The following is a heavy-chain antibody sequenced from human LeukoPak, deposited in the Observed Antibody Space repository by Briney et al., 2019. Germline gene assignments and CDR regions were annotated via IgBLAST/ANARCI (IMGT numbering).Heavy chain of an antibody. CDR3: ARAFKDDAFDI. J-gene: IGHJ3*02. Sequence: SETLSLTCTVSGGSISSGDYYWSWIRQPPGKGLEWIGYIYYSGITYYNLTLKSRVTISVDRSKNQFSLKLSSVTAADTAVYYCARAFKDDAFDIWGQGTMVTVSS. V-gene: IGHV4-30-4*08. CDR2: IYYSGIT. CDR1: GGSISSGDYY.